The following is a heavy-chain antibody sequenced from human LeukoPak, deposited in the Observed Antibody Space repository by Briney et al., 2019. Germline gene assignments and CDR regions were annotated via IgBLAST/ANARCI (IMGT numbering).Heavy chain of an antibody. Sequence: PSETLSLTCTVSGGSISSSSYYWGWIRQPPGKGLEWIGSIYYSGSTYYNPSLKSRVTISVDTSKNQFSLKLSYVTAADTAVYFCARLMRPPWRVDSYYNYYMDVWGKGTTVTISS. CDR1: GGSISSSSYY. CDR3: ARLMRPPWRVDSYYNYYMDV. CDR2: IYYSGST. D-gene: IGHD3-16*01. V-gene: IGHV4-39*07. J-gene: IGHJ6*03.